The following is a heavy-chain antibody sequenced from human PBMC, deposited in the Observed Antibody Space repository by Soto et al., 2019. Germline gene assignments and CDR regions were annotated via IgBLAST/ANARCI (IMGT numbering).Heavy chain of an antibody. V-gene: IGHV4-34*01. CDR1: GGSFSGYY. D-gene: IGHD2-8*02. CDR3: ARDKITGLFDY. J-gene: IGHJ4*02. CDR2: INHSGST. Sequence: QVRLQQWGAGLLKPSETLSLTCAVYGGSFSGYYWTWIRQPPGTGLEWIGEINHSGSTNYNPSLKXRXTXSXXTSKNQFSLKLTSVTAADTAVYYCARDKITGLFDYWGQGTLVTVSS.